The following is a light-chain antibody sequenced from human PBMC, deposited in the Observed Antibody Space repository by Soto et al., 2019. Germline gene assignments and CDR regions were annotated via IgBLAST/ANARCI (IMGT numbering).Light chain of an antibody. V-gene: IGLV2-8*01. CDR1: GSDVGGYNY. Sequence: QPALTQPGSASGCPGQSIDLSCTGSGSDVGGYNYVSWYQQHPGKAPKLMIYEVSKRPSGVPDRFSGSKSGNTASLSVSGLQAEDEADYYCSSYAGSNNLYVFGTGTNVTGL. CDR2: EVS. J-gene: IGLJ1*01. CDR3: SSYAGSNNLYV.